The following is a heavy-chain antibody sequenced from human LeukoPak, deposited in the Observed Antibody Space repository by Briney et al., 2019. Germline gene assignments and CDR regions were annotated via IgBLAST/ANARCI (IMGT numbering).Heavy chain of an antibody. CDR3: ARDRDSSGLRDFDL. CDR2: INHSGST. CDR1: GGSFSGYY. Sequence: SETLSLTCAVYGGSFSGYYWSWIRQPPGKGLEWIGEINHSGSTNYNPSLKSRVTISVDTSKNQFSLQLSSVTAADTAVYYCARDRDSSGLRDFDLWGRGTLVTVSA. D-gene: IGHD3-22*01. J-gene: IGHJ2*01. V-gene: IGHV4-34*01.